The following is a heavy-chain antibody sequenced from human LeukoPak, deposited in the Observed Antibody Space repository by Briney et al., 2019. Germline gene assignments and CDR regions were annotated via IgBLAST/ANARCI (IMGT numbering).Heavy chain of an antibody. CDR2: ILSDGSYE. Sequence: GGSLRLSCATSGFSLSRNGMHWVRQAPGQGLEWVAFILSDGSYEYYADSVKGRFTIFRDTSRSTLFLQMNSLITEDTAVYYCARSPSSGWYPGYYWGQGTLVTVSS. CDR1: GFSLSRNG. V-gene: IGHV3-30*19. J-gene: IGHJ4*02. D-gene: IGHD6-19*01. CDR3: ARSPSSGWYPGYY.